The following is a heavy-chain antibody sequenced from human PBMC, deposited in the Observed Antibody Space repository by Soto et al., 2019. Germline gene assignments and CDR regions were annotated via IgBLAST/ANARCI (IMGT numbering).Heavy chain of an antibody. Sequence: GGSLRLSCAASGFTFSSYAMHWVRQAPGKGLEWVAVISYDGSNKYYADSVKGRFTISRDNSKNTLYLQMNSLRAEDTAVYYCARNPTRFLEWSYYIDYWSQGTLVTVSS. J-gene: IGHJ4*02. CDR1: GFTFSSYA. CDR2: ISYDGSNK. CDR3: ARNPTRFLEWSYYIDY. V-gene: IGHV3-30-3*01. D-gene: IGHD3-3*01.